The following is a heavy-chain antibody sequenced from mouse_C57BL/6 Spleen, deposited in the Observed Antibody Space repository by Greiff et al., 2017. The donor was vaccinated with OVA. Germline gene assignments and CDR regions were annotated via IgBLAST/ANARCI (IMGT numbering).Heavy chain of an antibody. Sequence: VQLQQSGPELVKPGASVKISCKASGYAFSSSWLNWVKQRPGKGLEWIGRIYPGDGDTNYNGKFKGKATLTADKSSSTAYMQLSSLTAEDSAVYFCAKDHYYGSSCGYWGQGTTLTVSS. CDR1: GYAFSSSW. CDR3: AKDHYYGSSCGY. J-gene: IGHJ2*01. CDR2: IYPGDGDT. D-gene: IGHD1-1*01. V-gene: IGHV1-82*01.